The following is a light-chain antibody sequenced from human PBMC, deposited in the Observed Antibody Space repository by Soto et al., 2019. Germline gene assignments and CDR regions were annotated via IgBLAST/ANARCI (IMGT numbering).Light chain of an antibody. CDR3: AAWDDSLNGVL. V-gene: IGLV1-44*01. CDR1: SSNIGSNT. Sequence: QSVLTQPPSASGTPGQRVTVSCSGSSSNIGSNTVTWYQQLPGTAPKLLIYSNDQRPSGVPDRFSGSKSGTSASLAISGLQSDDEADYHCAAWDDSLNGVLFGGGTKVTVL. CDR2: SND. J-gene: IGLJ2*01.